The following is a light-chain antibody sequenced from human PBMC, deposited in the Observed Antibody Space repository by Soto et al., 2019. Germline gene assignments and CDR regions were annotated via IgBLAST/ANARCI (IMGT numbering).Light chain of an antibody. J-gene: IGLJ3*02. CDR1: SSDIGSEY. V-gene: IGLV1-47*01. Sequence: QSVLTQPPSASGTPGQRVTISCSGSSSDIGSEYVVWYQHLPGTAPKLLIYRNNQRPSGVPARFAGSKSGTSASLAISGLRSEDEADYYCAARDDSVSGHWVFGGGTKLTVL. CDR3: AARDDSVSGHWV. CDR2: RNN.